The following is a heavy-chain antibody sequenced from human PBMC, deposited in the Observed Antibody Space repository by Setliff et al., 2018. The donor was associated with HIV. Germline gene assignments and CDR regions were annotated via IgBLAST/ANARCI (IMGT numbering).Heavy chain of an antibody. J-gene: IGHJ5*02. CDR2: FFHTGGI. Sequence: SETLSLTCTAPSVSVSPDSYNWNWIRQTPGKGLEWIGTFFHTGGITYNPSLRSRVTMSADTAESLLSLRLILVTAADTGVYYCGRGWFDPWGQGTLVTVPQ. CDR3: GRGWFDP. V-gene: IGHV4-61*01. D-gene: IGHD3-10*01. CDR1: SVSVSPDSYN.